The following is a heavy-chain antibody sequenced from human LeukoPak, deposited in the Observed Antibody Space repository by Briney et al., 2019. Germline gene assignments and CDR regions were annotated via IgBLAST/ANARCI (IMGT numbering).Heavy chain of an antibody. CDR3: AKDSSYYYGSGSYYTDY. D-gene: IGHD3-10*01. J-gene: IGHJ4*02. CDR1: GFTFSSCA. V-gene: IGHV3-23*01. CDR2: ISGSGGGT. Sequence: PGGSLRLSCAASGFTFSSCAMSWVRQAPGKGLEWVSAISGSGGGTYYADSVKGRFTISRDNSKNTLYLQMNSLRAEDTAVYYCAKDSSYYYGSGSYYTDYWGQGTLVTVSS.